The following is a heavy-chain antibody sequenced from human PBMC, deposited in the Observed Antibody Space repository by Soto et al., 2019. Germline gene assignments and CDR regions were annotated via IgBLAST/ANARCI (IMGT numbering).Heavy chain of an antibody. CDR2: TSGSGDTT. V-gene: IGHV3-23*01. Sequence: PGGSLRLSCAGSGFTFTSYAMSWVRQAPGKGLEWVSATSGSGDTTYYADSAKGRFTISRDNSMKTLYLQMNSLRAEDTGIYYCAKMVHGGYVSYFDSCGQGTLVTVSS. J-gene: IGHJ4*02. CDR1: GFTFTSYA. CDR3: AKMVHGGYVSYFDS. D-gene: IGHD5-12*01.